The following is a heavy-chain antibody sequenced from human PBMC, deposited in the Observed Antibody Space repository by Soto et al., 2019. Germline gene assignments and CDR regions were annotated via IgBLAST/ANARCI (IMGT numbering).Heavy chain of an antibody. V-gene: IGHV3-21*05. D-gene: IGHD6-19*01. CDR1: GFSFSAYT. CDR2: ITQTGGDT. CDR3: ARDLGWAFDY. Sequence: GGSLRLSCEVSGFSFSAYTMNWFRHTPGLGLEWLAFITQTGGDTYYADSVKGRFTISRDNGKSSLYLEMSDLRAEDTAVYYCARDLGWAFDYWGRGTLVTVSS. J-gene: IGHJ4*02.